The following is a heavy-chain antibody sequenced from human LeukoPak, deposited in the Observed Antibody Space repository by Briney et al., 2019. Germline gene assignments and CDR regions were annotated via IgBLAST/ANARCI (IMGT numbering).Heavy chain of an antibody. CDR1: GFTVSSNY. CDR2: IYSGGST. D-gene: IGHD3-10*01. CDR3: AREASLRFGELLSRDAFDI. J-gene: IGHJ3*02. Sequence: GGSLRLSCAASGFTVSSNYMSWVRQAPGKGLEWVSVIYSGGSTYYADSVKGRFTISRDNSKNTLYLQMNSLRAEDTAVYYCAREASLRFGELLSRDAFDIWGQGTMVTVSS. V-gene: IGHV3-66*01.